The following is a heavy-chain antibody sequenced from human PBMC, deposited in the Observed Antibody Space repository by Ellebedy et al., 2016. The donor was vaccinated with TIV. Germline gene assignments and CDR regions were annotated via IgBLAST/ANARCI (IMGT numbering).Heavy chain of an antibody. V-gene: IGHV5-51*01. D-gene: IGHD5-24*01. Sequence: GESLKISCKGSGYRFSNYWIGWVRQMPGKGLEWMGVIYPGDSATRYSPSFQGQVTISADKSISTAYLQWSSLKASDTAMYYCARPRGDGYNPYYFDYWGQGTLVTVSS. CDR2: IYPGDSAT. CDR1: GYRFSNYW. J-gene: IGHJ4*02. CDR3: ARPRGDGYNPYYFDY.